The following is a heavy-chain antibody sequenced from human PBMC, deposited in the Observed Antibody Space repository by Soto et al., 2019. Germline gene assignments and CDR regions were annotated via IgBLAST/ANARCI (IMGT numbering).Heavy chain of an antibody. V-gene: IGHV4-34*01. Sequence: WETLSLTCAVYGESFSGYYWSWIRQPPGKGLEWIGEINHSGSTNYNPSLKSRVTISVDTSKNQFSLKLTSVTAADTAVYYCDSNDYDWFAPWGQRTLVTVSS. D-gene: IGHD1-1*01. CDR1: GESFSGYY. CDR3: DSNDYDWFAP. J-gene: IGHJ5*02. CDR2: INHSGST.